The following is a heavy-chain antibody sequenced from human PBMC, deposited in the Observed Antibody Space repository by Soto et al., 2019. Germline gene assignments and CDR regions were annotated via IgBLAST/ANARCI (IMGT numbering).Heavy chain of an antibody. V-gene: IGHV3-74*01. CDR3: AKDRGYSYDEFDY. J-gene: IGHJ4*02. Sequence: GGSLRLSCAVSGITFNNYWMHWIRQTPGKGLVWVSHINNVASIINYADSVKGRFTISRDNAGNTLYLQMNSLRAEDTAVYYCAKDRGYSYDEFDYWGQGTLVTVSS. CDR2: INNVASII. D-gene: IGHD5-18*01. CDR1: GITFNNYW.